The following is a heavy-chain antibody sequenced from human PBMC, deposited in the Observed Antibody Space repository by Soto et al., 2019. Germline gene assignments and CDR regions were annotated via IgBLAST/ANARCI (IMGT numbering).Heavy chain of an antibody. D-gene: IGHD6-13*01. CDR2: INSDGSST. V-gene: IGHV3-74*01. J-gene: IGHJ4*02. CDR3: ARGLAAAGTFDY. Sequence: GGSLRLSCAASGFTLSSYWMHWVRQAPGKGLVWVSRINSDGSSTSYADSVKGRFTISRDNAKNTLYLQMNSLRAEDTAVYYCARGLAAAGTFDYWGQGTLVTVSS. CDR1: GFTLSSYW.